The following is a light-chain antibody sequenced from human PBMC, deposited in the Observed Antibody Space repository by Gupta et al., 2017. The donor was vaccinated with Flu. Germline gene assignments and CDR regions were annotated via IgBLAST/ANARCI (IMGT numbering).Light chain of an antibody. V-gene: IGLV2-11*01. CDR3: CSYAGNFFV. Sequence: QSALTQPRSVSGSPGQSVTIPCTGTRSDVGSYKYVSWYQQHPGTAPKLMIFEVNKRPSGVPDRFSGSKSGNTASLTISGLQVEDEADYYCCSYAGNFFVFGGGTKLTVL. J-gene: IGLJ2*01. CDR1: RSDVGSYKY. CDR2: EVN.